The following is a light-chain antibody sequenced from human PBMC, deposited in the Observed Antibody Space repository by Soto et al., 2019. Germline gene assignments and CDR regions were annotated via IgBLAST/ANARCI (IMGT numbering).Light chain of an antibody. Sequence: EIVLTQSPGTLSLSQGERATLSCRASQSVSSSYLAWYQQKPGQAPRLLIYGASSRATGISDRFSGSGSGTDFTLTISRLEPEAFAVYYGQQYGSTPRTFGQGTKVEIK. J-gene: IGKJ1*01. CDR1: QSVSSSY. V-gene: IGKV3-20*01. CDR3: QQYGSTPRT. CDR2: GAS.